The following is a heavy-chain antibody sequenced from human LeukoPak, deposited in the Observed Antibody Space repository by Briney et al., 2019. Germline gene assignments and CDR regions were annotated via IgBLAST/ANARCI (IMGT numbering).Heavy chain of an antibody. V-gene: IGHV3-21*01. Sequence: GGSLRLSCEASGFTFSSYSMNWVRQAPGKGLEWVSSISDSSIYIYYADSVKGRFTISRDNAKNSLYLQMNSLRAEDTAVYYCARGELYCSSTSCYAATFDYWGQGTLVTVSS. D-gene: IGHD2-2*01. CDR2: ISDSSIYI. CDR3: ARGELYCSSTSCYAATFDY. CDR1: GFTFSSYS. J-gene: IGHJ4*02.